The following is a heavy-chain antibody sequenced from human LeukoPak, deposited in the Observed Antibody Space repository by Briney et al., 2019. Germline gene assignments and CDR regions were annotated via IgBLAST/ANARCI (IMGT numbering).Heavy chain of an antibody. CDR1: GDSISTTTYY. D-gene: IGHD2-21*02. CDR2: IYYSGIT. CDR3: ARLRVVTALFDP. Sequence: PSETLSLTCTVSGDSISTTTYYWAWIRQPPGKGLEWIGSIYYSGITYYNPSLKSRVTISVDTSKNQFSLKLTSVTAADTALYYCARLRVVTALFDPWGQGTLVTVSS. J-gene: IGHJ5*02. V-gene: IGHV4-39*01.